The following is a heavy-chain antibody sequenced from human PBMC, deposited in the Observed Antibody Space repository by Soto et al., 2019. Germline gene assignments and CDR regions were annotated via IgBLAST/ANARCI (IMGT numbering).Heavy chain of an antibody. CDR3: AFQFYDFWSGSPPSMDYYGMDV. CDR2: IYYSGST. Sequence: SETLSLTCTVSGGSISSSSYYWGWIRQPPGKGLEWIGSIYYSGSTYYNPSLKSRVTISVDTSKNQFSLKLSSVTAADTAVYYCAFQFYDFWSGSPPSMDYYGMDVWGQGTTVTVSS. J-gene: IGHJ6*02. CDR1: GGSISSSSYY. V-gene: IGHV4-39*01. D-gene: IGHD3-3*01.